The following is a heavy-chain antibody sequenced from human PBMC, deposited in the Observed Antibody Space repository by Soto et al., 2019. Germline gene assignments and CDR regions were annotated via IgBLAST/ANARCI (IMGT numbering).Heavy chain of an antibody. CDR2: MNPNSGNT. CDR3: AGDPDSHYNDSHAYSYP. Sequence: GASVKVSCKASGYTFTSYDINWVRQATGQGLEWMGWMNPNSGNTGYAQKFQGRVTMTRNTSISTAYMELSSLRSEDTAVYYCAGDPDSHYNDSHAYSYPWGQGTLVTVSS. J-gene: IGHJ5*02. D-gene: IGHD3-22*01. CDR1: GYTFTSYD. V-gene: IGHV1-8*01.